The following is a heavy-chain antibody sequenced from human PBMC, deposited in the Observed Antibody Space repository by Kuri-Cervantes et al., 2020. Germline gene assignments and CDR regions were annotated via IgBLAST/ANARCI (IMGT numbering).Heavy chain of an antibody. CDR3: ARGSNYKARYYDIFDGYYYGMDV. D-gene: IGHD3-9*01. CDR2: ISSSGSTI. Sequence: GGSLRLSCAASGFTFSDYYMSWIRQAPGKGLEWVSYISSSGSTIYYADSVKGRFTISRDNAKNSLYLQMNSLRAEDTAVYYCARGSNYKARYYDIFDGYYYGMDVWGQGTTVTVSS. J-gene: IGHJ6*02. V-gene: IGHV3-11*01. CDR1: GFTFSDYY.